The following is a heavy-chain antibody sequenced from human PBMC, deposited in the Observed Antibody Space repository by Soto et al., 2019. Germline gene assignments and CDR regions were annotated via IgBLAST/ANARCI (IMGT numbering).Heavy chain of an antibody. CDR1: GFTFSSHG. Sequence: GGSLRLSCAASGFTFSSHGMHWVRQAPGKGLEWVAVIWYDGSNKYYADSVRGRFTISRDNPKNTLYLQMDSLRAEDTAVYYCARWGNWKVADYWGQGTLVTVSS. CDR3: ARWGNWKVADY. V-gene: IGHV3-33*01. CDR2: IWYDGSNK. J-gene: IGHJ4*02. D-gene: IGHD1-1*01.